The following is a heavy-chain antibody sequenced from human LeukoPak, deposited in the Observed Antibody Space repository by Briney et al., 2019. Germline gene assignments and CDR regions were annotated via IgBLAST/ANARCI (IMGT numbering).Heavy chain of an antibody. D-gene: IGHD2-2*01. Sequence: PSGTLSLTCAVSGGSISSSNWWSWVRQPPGKGLEWIGEIYHSGSTNYNPSPKSRVTISVDKSKNQFSLKLSSVTAADTAVYYCARRPAAIVYYYYGMDVWGQGTTVTVSS. J-gene: IGHJ6*02. CDR2: IYHSGST. CDR3: ARRPAAIVYYYYGMDV. CDR1: GGSISSSNW. V-gene: IGHV4-4*02.